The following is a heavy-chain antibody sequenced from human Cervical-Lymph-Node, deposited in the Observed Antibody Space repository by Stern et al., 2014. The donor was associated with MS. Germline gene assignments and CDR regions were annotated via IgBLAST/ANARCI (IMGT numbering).Heavy chain of an antibody. Sequence: EVQLEESGGGLVRPGGSLRLSCAASGFTFTNAWMNWVRQAPGKGLEWLGRIKSKADGGTTEDAAPMKGRFTISRDDSKNMVYLLMNSLKSEDTAVYYCTTSVRVSVYFDYWGQGTLVTVSS. J-gene: IGHJ4*02. CDR2: IKSKADGGTT. V-gene: IGHV3-15*01. CDR3: TTSVRVSVYFDY. D-gene: IGHD5/OR15-5a*01. CDR1: GFTFTNAW.